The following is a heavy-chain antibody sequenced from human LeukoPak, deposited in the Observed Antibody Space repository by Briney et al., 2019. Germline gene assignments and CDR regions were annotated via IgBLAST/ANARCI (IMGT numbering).Heavy chain of an antibody. D-gene: IGHD5-18*01. CDR2: ISGSGGST. V-gene: IGHV3-23*01. J-gene: IGHJ6*03. Sequence: GGSLRLSCAASGFTFSSYAMSWVRQAPGKGLEWVSAISGSGGSTYYADSVKGRFTISRDNSKNTLYLQMNSLRAEDTAVYYCAKPPRQLPNYYYYYMDVWGKGTTVTVSS. CDR1: GFTFSSYA. CDR3: AKPPRQLPNYYYYYMDV.